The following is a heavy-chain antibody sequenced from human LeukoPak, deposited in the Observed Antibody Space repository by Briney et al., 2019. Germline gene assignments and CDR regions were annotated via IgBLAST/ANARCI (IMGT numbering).Heavy chain of an antibody. V-gene: IGHV4-4*07. CDR3: ARDGIAVGDY. J-gene: IGHJ4*02. CDR2: FSPSGSI. CDR1: GGSISGHW. Sequence: SKTLSLTCTVSGGSISGHWWSWIRQPAGKGLEWIRRFSPSGSIHYNPSLESRVTISVDKPKNQFSLTLSFVTAADTAVYYCARDGIAVGDYWGQGSLVTVPS. D-gene: IGHD6-19*01.